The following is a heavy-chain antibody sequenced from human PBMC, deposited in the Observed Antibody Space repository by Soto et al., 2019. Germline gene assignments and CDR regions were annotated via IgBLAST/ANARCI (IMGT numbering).Heavy chain of an antibody. CDR2: ISSNGGST. J-gene: IGHJ4*02. CDR1: GFTFSSYA. Sequence: ESGGGLVQPGGSLRLSCAASGFTFSSYAMHWVRQAPGKGLEYVSAISSNGGSTYYANSVKGRSTISRDNSKNTLYLQMGSLRAEDMAVYYCARSYPGGSSDYWGQGTLVTVSS. CDR3: ARSYPGGSSDY. D-gene: IGHD3-16*01. V-gene: IGHV3-64*01.